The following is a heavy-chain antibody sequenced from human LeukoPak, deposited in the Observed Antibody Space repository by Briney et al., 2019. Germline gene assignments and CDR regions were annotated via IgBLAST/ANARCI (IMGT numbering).Heavy chain of an antibody. D-gene: IGHD2-15*01. CDR1: GFTFGDYA. CDR2: IRSKAYGGTT. V-gene: IGHV3-49*04. CDR3: TRALGYCSGGSCYYYYGMDV. Sequence: GGSLRLSCTASGFTFGDYAMSWVRQAPGKGLEWVGFIRSKAYGGTTEYAASVKGRFTISRDDPKSIAYLQMNSLKTEDTAVYYCTRALGYCSGGSCYYYYGMDVWGKGTTVTVSS. J-gene: IGHJ6*04.